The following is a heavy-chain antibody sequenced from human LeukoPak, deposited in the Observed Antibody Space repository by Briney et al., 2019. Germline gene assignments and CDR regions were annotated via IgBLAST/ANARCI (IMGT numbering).Heavy chain of an antibody. V-gene: IGHV3-23*01. Sequence: PGGSLRLSCAASGFTFSSYAMSWVRQAPGKGLEWVSAISGSGGSTYYADSVKGRFTISRDNSKNTLYLQMNSLRVEDTAVYYCAPFSFGGRAPDGFDIWGQGTMVTVPS. CDR2: ISGSGGST. D-gene: IGHD1-26*01. J-gene: IGHJ3*02. CDR3: APFSFGGRAPDGFDI. CDR1: GFTFSSYA.